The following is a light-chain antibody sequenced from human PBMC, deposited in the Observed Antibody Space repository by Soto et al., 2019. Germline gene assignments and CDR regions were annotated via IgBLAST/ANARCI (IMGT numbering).Light chain of an antibody. CDR1: QSVSNN. CDR3: QQYNTWPPIT. Sequence: EIVLTQSPGTLSLSPGERATLSCRASQSVSNNYLAWYQQKPGQAPRLLIYDASNRATGIPARFSGSGSWTEFTLTISSLQSEDFAVYYCQQYNTWPPITFGQGTRLEI. CDR2: DAS. V-gene: IGKV3-15*01. J-gene: IGKJ5*01.